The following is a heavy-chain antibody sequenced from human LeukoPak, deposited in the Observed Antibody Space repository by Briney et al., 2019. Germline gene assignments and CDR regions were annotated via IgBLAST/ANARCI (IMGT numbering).Heavy chain of an antibody. V-gene: IGHV1-8*01. CDR3: VSGISLSHWHYFDY. J-gene: IGHJ4*02. D-gene: IGHD1-1*01. Sequence: ASVKVSCKASGFTFTSYDINWVRQASGQGLEWMGWMNPNNGNTGYAQKFQGRVTMTRDTSASTAYMELSGLRSEDTALYYCVSGISLSHWHYFDYWGQGTLVTVSS. CDR1: GFTFTSYD. CDR2: MNPNNGNT.